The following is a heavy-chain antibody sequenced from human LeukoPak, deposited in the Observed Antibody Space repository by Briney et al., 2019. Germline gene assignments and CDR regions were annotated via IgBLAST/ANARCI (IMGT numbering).Heavy chain of an antibody. CDR3: ARGGYYYGSGSYDYWYFDL. D-gene: IGHD3-10*01. V-gene: IGHV1-2*04. CDR2: INPNSGGT. Sequence: GASVKVSCKASGYTFTGYYMHWVRQAPGQGLEWMGWINPNSGGTNYAQKFQGWVTMTRDTSISTAYMELSRLRSDGTAVYYCARGGYYYGSGSYDYWYFDLWGRGTLVTVSS. J-gene: IGHJ2*01. CDR1: GYTFTGYY.